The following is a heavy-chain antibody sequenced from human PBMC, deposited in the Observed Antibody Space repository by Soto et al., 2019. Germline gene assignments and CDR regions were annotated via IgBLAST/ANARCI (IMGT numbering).Heavy chain of an antibody. V-gene: IGHV3-7*03. Sequence: VQLVESGGRLVQPGGSLRLSCVVSGFTISNYWMTWVRQAPGKALEWVANIKEDGSQKYYVDSVKGRFTISRDNAENSLYLQMNSLRADDTAVYYCARLDGGNYHGNHYFPYWGQGTLVTVSS. D-gene: IGHD1-26*01. CDR2: IKEDGSQK. J-gene: IGHJ4*02. CDR1: GFTISNYW. CDR3: ARLDGGNYHGNHYFPY.